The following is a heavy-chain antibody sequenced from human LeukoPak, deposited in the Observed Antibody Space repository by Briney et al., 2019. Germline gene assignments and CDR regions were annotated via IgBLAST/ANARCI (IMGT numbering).Heavy chain of an antibody. CDR3: ARDHDIAVAGLFDY. J-gene: IGHJ4*02. V-gene: IGHV3-20*04. D-gene: IGHD6-19*01. CDR2: INWNGGST. Sequence: LGGSLRLSCAASGFTFDDYGMSWVRQAPGKGLEWVSGINWNGGSTGYADSVKGRFTISRDNAKNSLYLQMNSLRAEDTALYYCARDHDIAVAGLFDYGGQGTLVTVSS. CDR1: GFTFDDYG.